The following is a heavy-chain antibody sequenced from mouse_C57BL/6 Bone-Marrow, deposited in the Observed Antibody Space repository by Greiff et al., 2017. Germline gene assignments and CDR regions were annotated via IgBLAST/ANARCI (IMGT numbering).Heavy chain of an antibody. Sequence: VKLQQSGAELVRPGASVKLSCKASGYTFTDYYINWVKQRPGQGLEWIARIYPGSGNTYYNEKFKGKATLTAEKSSSTAYMQLSSLTSEDSAVYFCARGGTTVLFDYWGQGTTLTVSS. CDR2: IYPGSGNT. J-gene: IGHJ2*01. V-gene: IGHV1-76*01. CDR3: ARGGTTVLFDY. D-gene: IGHD1-1*01. CDR1: GYTFTDYY.